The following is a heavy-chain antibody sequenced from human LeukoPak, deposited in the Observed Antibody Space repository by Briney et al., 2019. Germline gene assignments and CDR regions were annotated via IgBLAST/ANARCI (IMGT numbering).Heavy chain of an antibody. CDR1: GGSISSSSYY. CDR2: IYYSGST. Sequence: TSETLSLTCTVSGGSISSSSYYWGWIRQPPGKGLEWIGSIYYSGSTYYNPSLKSRVTISVDTSKNQFSLKLSSVTAADTAVYYCARVVADDFWSGYSPPNFDYWGQGTLVTVSS. J-gene: IGHJ4*02. D-gene: IGHD3-3*01. V-gene: IGHV4-39*01. CDR3: ARVVADDFWSGYSPPNFDY.